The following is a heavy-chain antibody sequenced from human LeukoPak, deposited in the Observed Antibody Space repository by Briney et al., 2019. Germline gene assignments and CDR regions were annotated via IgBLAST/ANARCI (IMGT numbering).Heavy chain of an antibody. Sequence: GASVKVSCKASGYTFTSYDINWVRQATGQGLEWMGWMNPNSGNTGYAQMFQGRVTMTRNTSISTAYMELSSLRSGDTAVYYCARGSISTVGFDPWGQGTLVTVSS. J-gene: IGHJ5*02. CDR3: ARGSISTVGFDP. D-gene: IGHD4-23*01. V-gene: IGHV1-8*01. CDR2: MNPNSGNT. CDR1: GYTFTSYD.